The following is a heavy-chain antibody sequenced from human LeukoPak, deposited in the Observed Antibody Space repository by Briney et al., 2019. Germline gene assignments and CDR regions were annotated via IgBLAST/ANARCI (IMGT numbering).Heavy chain of an antibody. Sequence: SETLSLTCAVYGGSFSGYYWSWIRQPPGKGLEWIGEINHSGSTNYNPSLKSRVTISVDTSRNQFSLKLSSVTAADTAVYYCARPGLSGYSSGWYRYYYYYMDVWGKGTTVTISS. CDR2: INHSGST. J-gene: IGHJ6*03. V-gene: IGHV4-34*01. CDR3: ARPGLSGYSSGWYRYYYYYMDV. CDR1: GGSFSGYY. D-gene: IGHD6-19*01.